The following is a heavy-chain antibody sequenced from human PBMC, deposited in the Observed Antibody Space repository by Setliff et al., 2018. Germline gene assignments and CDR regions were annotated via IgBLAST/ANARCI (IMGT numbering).Heavy chain of an antibody. V-gene: IGHV1-69*13. D-gene: IGHD3-22*01. CDR3: ARSPHYYDSSGYCYHFDY. J-gene: IGHJ4*02. Sequence: SVKVSCKTSGDTFDSYSISWVRQAPGQGLEWMGGIIPKLRSADYAQRFKDRVTITADESTSTAYLELSRLRSEDTAVYYCARSPHYYDSSGYCYHFDYWGQGIMVTVSS. CDR2: IIPKLRSA. CDR1: GDTFDSYS.